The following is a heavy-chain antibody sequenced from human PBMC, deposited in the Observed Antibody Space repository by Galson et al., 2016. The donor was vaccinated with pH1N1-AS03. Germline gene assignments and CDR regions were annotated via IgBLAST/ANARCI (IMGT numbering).Heavy chain of an antibody. CDR3: ARDSSSADYFDD. CDR2: IHSSGST. J-gene: IGHJ4*02. V-gene: IGHV4-59*01. D-gene: IGHD2-2*01. Sequence: SETLSLTCTVSGGSISGYFWSWIRQPPGKGLEWIGYIHSSGSTNYNPSLRSRVTISVDASMNQFSLKVNSVSPADTAVYYWARDSSSADYFDDWGQGTLVTVSS. CDR1: GGSISGYF.